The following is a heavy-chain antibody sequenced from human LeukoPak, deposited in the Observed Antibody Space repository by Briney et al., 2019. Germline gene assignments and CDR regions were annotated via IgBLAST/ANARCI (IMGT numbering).Heavy chain of an antibody. V-gene: IGHV1-46*01. CDR1: GYTFTTHY. Sequence: SSVKVSFKASGYTFTTHYMHWVRQAPGQGLEWMGIINPSGSTTNYAQKFQGRVTMTRDTSTTTLYMELSSLRSEATAVYYCARGRPGSGWSFDYWGQGTLVTVSS. CDR3: ARGRPGSGWSFDY. D-gene: IGHD6-19*01. J-gene: IGHJ4*02. CDR2: INPSGSTT.